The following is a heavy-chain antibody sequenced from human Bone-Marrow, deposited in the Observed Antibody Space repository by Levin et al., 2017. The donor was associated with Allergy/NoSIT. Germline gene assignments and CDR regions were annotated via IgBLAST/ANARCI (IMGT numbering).Heavy chain of an antibody. V-gene: IGHV3-72*01. D-gene: IGHD3-22*01. CDR3: TRVEGGGYYRH. CDR2: SRDRANSYTT. J-gene: IGHJ4*02. Sequence: PGGSLRLSCTASGFSISDHYMDWVRQAAGKGPEWVGRSRDRANSYTTSCAASVKDRFTVSRDDSKDSLYLHMNSLKTEDTAMYYCTRVEGGGYYRHWGQGTLVTVSS. CDR1: GFSISDHY.